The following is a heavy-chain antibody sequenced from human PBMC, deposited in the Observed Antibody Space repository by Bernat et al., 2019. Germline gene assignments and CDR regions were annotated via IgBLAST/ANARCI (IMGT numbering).Heavy chain of an antibody. D-gene: IGHD3-22*01. CDR2: VYSSGST. J-gene: IGHJ3*02. CDR1: AGSISSHNYF. CDR3: ATPWRATYYYGSSGYDGGDAFDT. Sequence: QLQLQESGPGLVKPSETLSLTCTVSAGSISSHNYFWGWIREPPGKGLEWTGSVYSSGSTYYNPSLKGRVTISVDTSKNQFSLKRTSVTAAGTAVYYWATPWRATYYYGSSGYDGGDAFDTWGQGTMVTVSS. V-gene: IGHV4-39*01.